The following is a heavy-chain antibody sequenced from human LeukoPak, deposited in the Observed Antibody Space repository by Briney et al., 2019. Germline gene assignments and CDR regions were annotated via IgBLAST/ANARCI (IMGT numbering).Heavy chain of an antibody. CDR1: GYTLTELS. V-gene: IGHV1-24*01. D-gene: IGHD3-3*01. Sequence: ASVKVSCKVSGYTLTELSMHWVRQAPGKGLGWRGGFDPEDGETIYAQKFQGRVTMTEDTSTDTAYMELRSLRSEDTAVYYCATGLPYYDFWSGPAMARYFQHWGQGTLVTVSS. CDR2: FDPEDGET. CDR3: ATGLPYYDFWSGPAMARYFQH. J-gene: IGHJ1*01.